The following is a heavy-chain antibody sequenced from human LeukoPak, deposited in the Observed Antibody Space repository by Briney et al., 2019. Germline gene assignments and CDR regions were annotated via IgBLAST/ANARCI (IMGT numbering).Heavy chain of an antibody. CDR1: GGSISSSSYY. J-gene: IGHJ5*02. CDR3: ARQGIGYSYGRNWFDP. D-gene: IGHD5-18*01. CDR2: IYYSGST. Sequence: SETLSLTCTVSGGSISSSSYYWGWIRQPPGKGLEWIGSIYYSGSTYYNPSLKSRVTISVDTSKNQFSLKLSSVTAADTAVYYCARQGIGYSYGRNWFDPWGQGTLVTVSS. V-gene: IGHV4-39*01.